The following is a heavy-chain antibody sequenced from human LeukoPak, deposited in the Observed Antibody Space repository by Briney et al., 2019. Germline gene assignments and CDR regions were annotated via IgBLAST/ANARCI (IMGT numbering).Heavy chain of an antibody. CDR3: ARDPYGFDAFDI. V-gene: IGHV1-46*01. CDR2: INPSGGGT. J-gene: IGHJ3*02. D-gene: IGHD4-17*01. Sequence: ASVKVSCKASGYTFTSYYMHWVRQAPGQGLEWMGIINPSGGGTSYAQKFQGRVTMTRDTSTSTVYMELSSLRSEDTAVYYCARDPYGFDAFDIWGQGTMVTVSS. CDR1: GYTFTSYY.